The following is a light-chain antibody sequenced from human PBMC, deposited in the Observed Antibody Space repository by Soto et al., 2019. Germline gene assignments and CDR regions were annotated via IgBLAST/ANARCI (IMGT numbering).Light chain of an antibody. CDR2: EGS. V-gene: IGLV2-23*01. J-gene: IGLJ3*02. CDR1: SNDVGNYNL. Sequence: QPVLTQPASVSGSPGQSITMSCTGTSNDVGNYNLVSWYQQHPGKAPKLMIYEGSKRPSGVSNRFSGSKSGNTASLTISGLQAEDEADYYCCSYAGSRSWVFGGGTKVTVL. CDR3: CSYAGSRSWV.